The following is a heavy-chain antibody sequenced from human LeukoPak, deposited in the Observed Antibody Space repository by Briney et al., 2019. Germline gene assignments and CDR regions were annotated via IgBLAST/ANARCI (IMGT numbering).Heavy chain of an antibody. J-gene: IGHJ4*02. Sequence: GGSLRPPCAPLGSPPRSYVMNWVRQAPGKGLGGVSVITGSGSPKYYPHSVRARFTISREPPKNSLILQMNSLRAEDTAVYYCARGMTWGSGSYFDYWGQGILVTVS. CDR2: ITGSGSPK. D-gene: IGHD3-10*01. CDR1: GSPPRSYV. CDR3: ARGMTWGSGSYFDY. V-gene: IGHV3-48*03.